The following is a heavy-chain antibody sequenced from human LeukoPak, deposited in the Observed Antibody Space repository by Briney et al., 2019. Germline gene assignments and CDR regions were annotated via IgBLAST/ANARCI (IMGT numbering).Heavy chain of an antibody. D-gene: IGHD2-15*01. CDR2: IYYTGST. V-gene: IGHV4-39*07. J-gene: IGHJ4*02. CDR3: ARVVVGAHADY. Sequence: SETLSLTCTVSGGSISSSSYYWGWIRQPPGKGLEWIGYIYYTGSTYYNPSLKSRVTISVDTSKNQFSLKLSSVTAADTAVYYCARVVVGAHADYWGQGTLVTVSS. CDR1: GGSISSSSYY.